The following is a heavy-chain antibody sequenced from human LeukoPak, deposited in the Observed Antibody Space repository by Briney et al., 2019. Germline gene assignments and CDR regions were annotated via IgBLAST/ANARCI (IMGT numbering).Heavy chain of an antibody. CDR1: GFTFSSYA. CDR3: AKDLAFWSGYYIRYFQH. CDR2: ISGSGGST. V-gene: IGHV3-23*01. Sequence: GGSLRLSCAASGFTFSSYAMSWVRQAPGKGLEWVSAISGSGGSTYYADSVKGRFTISRDNSKNTLYLQMNSLRAEDTAVYYCAKDLAFWSGYYIRYFQHWGQGTLVTVSS. J-gene: IGHJ1*01. D-gene: IGHD3-3*01.